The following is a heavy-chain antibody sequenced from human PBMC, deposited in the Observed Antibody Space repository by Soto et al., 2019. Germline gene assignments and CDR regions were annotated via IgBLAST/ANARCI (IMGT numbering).Heavy chain of an antibody. CDR2: IYYNGST. CDR3: ARDWSRAYYPTWFDP. J-gene: IGHJ5*02. V-gene: IGHV4-30-4*01. Sequence: SETLSRTCTVSGGSTSSGECFWSWIRQPPGKGLEWIGYIYYNGSTYYNPSLKSRVTITIDTSKNQFSLKLNSVTAADTAVYYCARDWSRAYYPTWFDPWGQGTLVTVS. CDR1: GGSTSSGECF. D-gene: IGHD3-22*01.